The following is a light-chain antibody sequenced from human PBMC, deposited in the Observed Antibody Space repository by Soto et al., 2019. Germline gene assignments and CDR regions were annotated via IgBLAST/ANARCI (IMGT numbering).Light chain of an antibody. Sequence: EIQMTQSPPSLSASVGDRVTITCRTSQNINNCLNWYQQRPGKAPKLLIYGASSLQSGVPLRFSGSGSGTDFTLPISSLQPEDSATYYCQESYSPFWGTCSQGPKVEIK. CDR3: QESYSPFWGT. J-gene: IGKJ1*01. CDR2: GAS. V-gene: IGKV1-39*01. CDR1: QNINNC.